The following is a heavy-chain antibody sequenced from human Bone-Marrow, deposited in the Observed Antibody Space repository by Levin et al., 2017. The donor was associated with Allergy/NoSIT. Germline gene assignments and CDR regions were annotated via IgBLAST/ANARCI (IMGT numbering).Heavy chain of an antibody. J-gene: IGHJ6*02. CDR3: ARLRGHGYGDSTYYYGMDV. CDR1: GFSLTTDRMC. D-gene: IGHD4-17*01. V-gene: IGHV2-70*01. CDR2: IDWDDEK. Sequence: RLSGPTLVKPTQTLTLTCTFSGFSLTTDRMCVNWIRQPPGKALEWLALIDWDDEKYYSTSLQTRLTISKDTAKNQVILTMTNMDPVDTGTYYCARLRGHGYGDSTYYYGMDVWGQGTTVTVSS.